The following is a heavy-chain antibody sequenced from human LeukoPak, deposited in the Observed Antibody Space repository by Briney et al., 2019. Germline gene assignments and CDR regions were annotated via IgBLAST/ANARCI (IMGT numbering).Heavy chain of an antibody. Sequence: ASVKVSCKASGGTFSSYSMNWVRQAPGKGLEWVSSISSSSSYIYYADSVKGRFTISRDNAKNSLYLQMNSLRAEDTAVYYCARLAIRGIDFSNPEFDPWGQGTLVTVSS. V-gene: IGHV3-21*01. CDR1: GGTFSSYS. J-gene: IGHJ5*02. CDR3: ARLAIRGIDFSNPEFDP. CDR2: ISSSSSYI. D-gene: IGHD4-11*01.